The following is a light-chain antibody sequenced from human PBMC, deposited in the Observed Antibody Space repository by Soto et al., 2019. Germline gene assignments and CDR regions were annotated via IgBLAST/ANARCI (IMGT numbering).Light chain of an antibody. CDR1: QSLDSTS. CDR3: QLSGTSPPYI. J-gene: IGKJ2*01. V-gene: IGKV3-20*01. CDR2: GAS. Sequence: EVVLTQSPGTLSLSPGERATLSCRASQSLDSTSLAWYQQKPGQSPRLVIYGASRRATGIPDRFSGSGSGTDFIITIDRLEPEDFAVYYCQLSGTSPPYIFGAGTRLDIK.